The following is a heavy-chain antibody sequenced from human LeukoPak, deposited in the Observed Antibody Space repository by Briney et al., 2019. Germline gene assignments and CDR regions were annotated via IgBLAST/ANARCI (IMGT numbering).Heavy chain of an antibody. J-gene: IGHJ6*03. V-gene: IGHV1-69*02. Sequence: RSSVKVSCKASGGTFSSYTISWVRQAPGQGLEWMGRIIPIRGIANYAQKFQGRVTITADKSTSTAYMELSSLRSEDTAVYYCASTYYDFWSGSRTYYYYYYYMDVWGKGTTVTVSS. CDR3: ASTYYDFWSGSRTYYYYYYYMDV. D-gene: IGHD3-3*01. CDR1: GGTFSSYT. CDR2: IIPIRGIA.